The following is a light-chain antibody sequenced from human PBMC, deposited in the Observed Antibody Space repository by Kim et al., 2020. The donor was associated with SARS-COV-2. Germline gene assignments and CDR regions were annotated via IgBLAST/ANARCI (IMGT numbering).Light chain of an antibody. V-gene: IGKV4-1*01. J-gene: IGKJ4*01. CDR1: QNIRKCINKENY. Sequence: ANNNCKSGQNIRKCINKENYLAWYQQKPGQPPKLLIYWASTRESGVPDRFSGSGSGTDFTLTISSLQAEDGAVYYCQQYQDIVLTFGGGTKVDIK. CDR2: WAS. CDR3: QQYQDIVLT.